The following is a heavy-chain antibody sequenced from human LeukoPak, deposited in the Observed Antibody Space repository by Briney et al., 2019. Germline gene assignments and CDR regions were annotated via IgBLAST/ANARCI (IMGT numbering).Heavy chain of an antibody. CDR1: GFTFSSYG. J-gene: IGHJ4*02. CDR3: ANDLLGGLDY. D-gene: IGHD3-10*01. Sequence: PGGSLRLSCAASGFTFSSYGMPWVRQAPGKGLEWVAVISYDGSNKYYADSVKGRFTISRDNSKNTLYLQMNSLRAEDTAVYYCANDLLGGLDYWGQGTLVTVSS. CDR2: ISYDGSNK. V-gene: IGHV3-30*18.